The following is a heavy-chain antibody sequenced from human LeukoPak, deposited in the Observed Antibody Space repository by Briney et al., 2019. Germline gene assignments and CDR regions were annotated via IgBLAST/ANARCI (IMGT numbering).Heavy chain of an antibody. CDR3: ASPRGHYYDSSGYYFSYYYYMDV. CDR1: GGSISSSSYY. CDR2: IYYSGST. V-gene: IGHV4-39*01. J-gene: IGHJ6*03. D-gene: IGHD3-22*01. Sequence: SETLSLTCTVSGGSISSSSYYWGWIRQPPGKGLEWIGSIYYSGSTYYNPSLKSRVTISVDTPKNQFSLKLSSVTAADTAVYYCASPRGHYYDSSGYYFSYYYYMDVWGKGTTVTVSS.